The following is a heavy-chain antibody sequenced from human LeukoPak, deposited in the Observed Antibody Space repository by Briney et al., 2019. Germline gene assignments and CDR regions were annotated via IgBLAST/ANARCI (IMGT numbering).Heavy chain of an antibody. J-gene: IGHJ4*02. CDR3: AKDRISMVRGIIDY. V-gene: IGHV3-23*01. D-gene: IGHD3-10*01. CDR1: GFTFSDYA. CDR2: ISGSGGRT. Sequence: TGGSLRLSCAASGFTFSDYAMSWVRQAPGKGLEWVSAISGSGGRTYHADSVKSRFTISRDNSKNTLYLQMKSLRAEDTAVYYCAKDRISMVRGIIDYWGQGTLVTVSS.